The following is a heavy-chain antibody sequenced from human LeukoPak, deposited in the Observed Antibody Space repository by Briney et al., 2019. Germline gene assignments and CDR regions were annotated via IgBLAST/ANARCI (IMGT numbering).Heavy chain of an antibody. Sequence: GGSLRLSCAASGFTFSSYAVSWVRQAPGKGLEWVAVISYDGSNKYYADSVKGRFTISRDNSKNTLYLQMNSLRAEDTAVYYCARGVGATNGYFDYWGQGTLVTVSS. D-gene: IGHD1-26*01. V-gene: IGHV3-30-3*01. CDR1: GFTFSSYA. J-gene: IGHJ4*02. CDR2: ISYDGSNK. CDR3: ARGVGATNGYFDY.